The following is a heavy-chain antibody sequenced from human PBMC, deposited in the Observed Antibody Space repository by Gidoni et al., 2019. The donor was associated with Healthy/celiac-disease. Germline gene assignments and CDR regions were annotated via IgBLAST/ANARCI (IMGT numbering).Heavy chain of an antibody. CDR3: ARDLRSAYSSVFRFDP. D-gene: IGHD6-19*01. CDR2: IIPIFGTA. V-gene: IGHV1-69*01. CDR1: GGPFSRYA. J-gene: IGHJ5*02. Sequence: QVQLVHSGAEVQKPGSSVKVSCQSSGGPFSRYAISWVRQAPGQGLEWMGGIIPIFGTANYAQKFQGRVTITADESTSTAYMELSSLRSEDTAVYYCARDLRSAYSSVFRFDPWGQGTLVTVSS.